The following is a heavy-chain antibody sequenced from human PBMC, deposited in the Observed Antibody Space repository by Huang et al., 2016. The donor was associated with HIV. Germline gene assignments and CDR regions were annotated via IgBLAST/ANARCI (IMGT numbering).Heavy chain of an antibody. CDR2: INPNSACT. Sequence: QVQLVQSGAEVKKPGASVKVSCKASGYTFIDYYMHWVRQAPGQGLEWMGWINPNSACTNHAQKFQGRVTRTRDTSISTAYMELSRLRSDDTALYYCARVKTRYTYAKGPLDYWGQGTLVTVSS. J-gene: IGHJ4*02. CDR1: GYTFIDYY. CDR3: ARVKTRYTYAKGPLDY. V-gene: IGHV1-2*02. D-gene: IGHD5-18*01.